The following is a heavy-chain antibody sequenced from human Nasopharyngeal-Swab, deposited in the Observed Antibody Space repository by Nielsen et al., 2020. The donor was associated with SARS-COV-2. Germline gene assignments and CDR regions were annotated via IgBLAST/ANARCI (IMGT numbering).Heavy chain of an antibody. V-gene: IGHV3-30*19. CDR3: ARVLARFLEWLSYDY. J-gene: IGHJ4*02. Sequence: GGSLRLSCAASGFTFSSYGMHWVRQAPGKGLEWVAVIWYDGSNKYYADSVKGRFTISRDNSKNTLYLQMNSLRAEDTAVYYCARVLARFLEWLSYDYWGQGTLVTVSS. CDR2: IWYDGSNK. D-gene: IGHD3-3*01. CDR1: GFTFSSYG.